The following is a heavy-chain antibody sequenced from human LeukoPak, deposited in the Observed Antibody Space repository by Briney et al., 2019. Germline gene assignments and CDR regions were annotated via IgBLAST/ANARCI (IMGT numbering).Heavy chain of an antibody. CDR2: MNPNSGNT. CDR1: GYTFTNYD. V-gene: IGHV1-8*03. Sequence: GASVKVSCKASGYTFTNYDINWVRQATGQGLEWMGWMNPNSGNTGYAQKFQGRVTITRNTSISTAYMELSSLRSEDTAVYYCARGVAARPGDFDYWGQGTLVTVSS. D-gene: IGHD6-6*01. CDR3: ARGVAARPGDFDY. J-gene: IGHJ4*02.